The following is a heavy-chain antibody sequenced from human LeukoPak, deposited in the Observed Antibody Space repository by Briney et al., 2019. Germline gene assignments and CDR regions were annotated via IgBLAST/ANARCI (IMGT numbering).Heavy chain of an antibody. D-gene: IGHD3-10*01. Sequence: QTGGSLRLSRAASGFTFDDYGMSWVRQAPGKGLEWVSLITWDGGSTYYADSVKGRFTISRDNSKNSLYLQMNSLRTEDTALYYCAKGKNTGSYLSHVDYWGQGTLVTVSS. J-gene: IGHJ4*02. CDR3: AKGKNTGSYLSHVDY. CDR1: GFTFDDYG. CDR2: ITWDGGST. V-gene: IGHV3-43*01.